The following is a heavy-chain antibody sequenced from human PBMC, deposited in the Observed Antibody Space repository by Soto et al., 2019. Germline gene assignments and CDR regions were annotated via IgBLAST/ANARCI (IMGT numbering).Heavy chain of an antibody. D-gene: IGHD3-10*01. CDR1: GASLSGYY. Sequence: QVQLQQWGAGLLKPSETLSLTCAVYGASLSGYYWTWIRQSPGKGLEWIAEINESGSPNYSPSLKSRVTISIVTSKNQVSLALSSVTAADTAVYYCGGGRHYGSGSYSIRSGFRYYFSIGVWGKGTAVTVSS. CDR3: GGGRHYGSGSYSIRSGFRYYFSIGV. J-gene: IGHJ6*03. V-gene: IGHV4-34*01. CDR2: INESGSP.